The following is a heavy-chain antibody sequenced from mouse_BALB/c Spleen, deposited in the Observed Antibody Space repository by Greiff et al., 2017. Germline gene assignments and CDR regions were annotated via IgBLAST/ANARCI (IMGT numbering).Heavy chain of an antibody. CDR3: ARGEVRYAMDY. CDR1: GYSITSGYY. D-gene: IGHD2-5*01. CDR2: ISYDGSN. V-gene: IGHV3-6*02. J-gene: IGHJ4*01. Sequence: EVKLVESGPGLVKPSQSLSLTCSVTGYSITSGYYWNWIRQFPGNKLEWMGYISYDGSNNYNPSLKNRISITRDTSKNQFFLKLNSVTTEDTATYYCARGEVRYAMDYWGQGTSVTVSA.